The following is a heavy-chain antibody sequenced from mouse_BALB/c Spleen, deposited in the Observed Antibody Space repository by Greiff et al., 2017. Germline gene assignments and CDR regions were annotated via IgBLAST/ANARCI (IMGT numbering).Heavy chain of an antibody. V-gene: IGHV5-12-1*01. CDR1: GFAFSSYD. Sequence: EVMLVESGGGLVKPGGSLKLSCAASGFAFSSYDMSWVRQTPEKRLEWVAYISSGGGSTYYPDTVKGRFTISRDNAKNTLYLQMSSLKSEDTAMYYCARPFAYWGQGTLVTVSA. CDR2: ISSGGGST. CDR3: ARPFAY. J-gene: IGHJ3*01.